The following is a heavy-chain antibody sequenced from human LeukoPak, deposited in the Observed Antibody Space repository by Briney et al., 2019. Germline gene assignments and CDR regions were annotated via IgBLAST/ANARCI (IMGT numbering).Heavy chain of an antibody. CDR3: ATDRGVYDYVWGSYRR. D-gene: IGHD3-16*02. CDR2: FDPEDGET. Sequence: GASVKVSCKVSGYTLTELSMHWVRQAPAKGLEWMGGFDPEDGETIYAQKFQGRVTMTEDTSTDTAYMELSSLRSEDTAVYYCATDRGVYDYVWGSYRRWGQGTLVTVSS. CDR1: GYTLTELS. J-gene: IGHJ4*02. V-gene: IGHV1-24*01.